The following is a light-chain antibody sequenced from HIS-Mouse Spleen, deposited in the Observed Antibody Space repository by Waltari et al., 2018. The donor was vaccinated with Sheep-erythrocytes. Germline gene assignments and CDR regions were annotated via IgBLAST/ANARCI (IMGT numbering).Light chain of an antibody. CDR2: WAS. CDR1: QSVLYSSNNKNY. CDR3: QQYYSTPYT. J-gene: IGKJ2*01. V-gene: IGKV4-1*01. Sequence: DIVMTQSPDSMAVFLGERATINCKLSQSVLYSSNNKNYLAWYQQKPGQPPKLLIYWASTRESGVPDRFSGSGSGTDFTLTISSLQAEDVAVYYCQQYYSTPYTFGQGTKLEIK.